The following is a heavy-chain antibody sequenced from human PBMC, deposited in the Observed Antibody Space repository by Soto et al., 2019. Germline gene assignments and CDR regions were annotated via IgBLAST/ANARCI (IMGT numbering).Heavy chain of an antibody. CDR3: AKELWDIXVVPAARESHPYYGMDV. J-gene: IGHJ6*02. CDR2: ISYDGSNK. CDR1: GFTFSSYG. Sequence: GESLRLSCAASGFTFSSYGMHWVRQAPGKGLEWVAVISYDGSNKYYADSVKGRFTISRDNSKNTLYLQMNSLRAEDTAVYYCAKELWDIXVVPAARESHPYYGMDVWGQGTTVTVSS. V-gene: IGHV3-30*18. D-gene: IGHD2-2*01.